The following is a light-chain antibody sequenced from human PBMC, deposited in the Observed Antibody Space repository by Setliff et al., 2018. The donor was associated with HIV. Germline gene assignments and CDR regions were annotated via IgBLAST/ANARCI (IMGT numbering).Light chain of an antibody. CDR1: ISNIGAGND. CDR3: QSYDTSLKVV. Sequence: QSALTQPPSLSGAPGQRITVSCTGTISNIGAGNDVQWYQVVSGKAPRIVIFATTNRPSSVPDRFSAFKSGTSASLAISGLQPDDEADYYCQSYDTSLKVVFGGGTKVTVL. J-gene: IGLJ2*01. V-gene: IGLV1-40*01. CDR2: ATT.